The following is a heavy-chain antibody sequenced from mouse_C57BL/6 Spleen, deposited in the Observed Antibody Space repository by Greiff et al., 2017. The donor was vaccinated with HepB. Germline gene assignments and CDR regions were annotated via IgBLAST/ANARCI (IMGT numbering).Heavy chain of an antibody. D-gene: IGHD2-2*01. CDR1: GYTFTDYY. Sequence: EVQLQQSGPELVKPGASVKISCKASGYTFTDYYMHWVKQSHGKSLEWIGDINPNNGGTSYNQKFKGKATLTVDKSSSTAYMELRSLTSEDSAVYYCALRLRRGYFDVWGTGTTVTVSS. CDR3: ALRLRRGYFDV. J-gene: IGHJ1*03. CDR2: INPNNGGT. V-gene: IGHV1-26*01.